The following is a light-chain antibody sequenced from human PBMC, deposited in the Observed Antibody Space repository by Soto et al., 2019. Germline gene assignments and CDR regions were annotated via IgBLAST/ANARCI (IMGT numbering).Light chain of an antibody. V-gene: IGKV3-11*01. CDR1: RSIITY. Sequence: ETVLTQSPATLSLSPGERATLSCRASRSIITYLSWYQQKPCHAPRLLIYEALNRATGIPARFSGSGSGTDFTLTISRLEPEDFAVYYCQQYNNWPPSITFGQGTRLEIK. CDR3: QQYNNWPPSIT. J-gene: IGKJ5*01. CDR2: EAL.